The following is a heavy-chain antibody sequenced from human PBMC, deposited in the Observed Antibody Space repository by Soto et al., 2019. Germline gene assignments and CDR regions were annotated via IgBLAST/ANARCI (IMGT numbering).Heavy chain of an antibody. Sequence: EVQLVESGGGLVQPGGSLRLSCAASGFTFGSYWMSWVRQAPGKGLEWVANIKKDGSEKYYVDSVKGRFTISRDNAKNSLYLQMNSLRAEDTAVYYCARAGSPLLDYWGQGTLATVSS. CDR3: ARAGSPLLDY. D-gene: IGHD6-13*01. J-gene: IGHJ4*02. CDR2: IKKDGSEK. V-gene: IGHV3-7*03. CDR1: GFTFGSYW.